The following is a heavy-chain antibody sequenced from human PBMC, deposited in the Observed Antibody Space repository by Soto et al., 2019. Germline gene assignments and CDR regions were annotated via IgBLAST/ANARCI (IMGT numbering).Heavy chain of an antibody. CDR1: GFTFSSYA. Sequence: QVQLVESGGGVVQPGRSLRLSCAASGFTFSSYAMHLVRQAPGKGLEWVAVISYDGSNKYYADSVKGRFTISRDNSKNTLYLQMNSLRAEDTAVYYCARDATYYYDSSGLSLVYWGQGTLVTVSS. J-gene: IGHJ4*02. D-gene: IGHD3-22*01. CDR3: ARDATYYYDSSGLSLVY. V-gene: IGHV3-30-3*01. CDR2: ISYDGSNK.